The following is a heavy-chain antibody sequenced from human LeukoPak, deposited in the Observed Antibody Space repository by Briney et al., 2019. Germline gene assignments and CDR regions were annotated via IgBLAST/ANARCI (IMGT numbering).Heavy chain of an antibody. V-gene: IGHV3-7*01. D-gene: IGHD6-19*01. CDR2: IKQDGSQK. CDR1: GFTFSTYY. J-gene: IGHJ4*02. Sequence: GGSLRLSCAASGFTFSTYYMTWVRQAPGKGLEWVANIKQDGSQKYYVNSVQGRFTISRDNAKNSLYLQMNSLRAEDTAVYYCAAQRAVGFDYWGQGTLVTVSS. CDR3: AAQRAVGFDY.